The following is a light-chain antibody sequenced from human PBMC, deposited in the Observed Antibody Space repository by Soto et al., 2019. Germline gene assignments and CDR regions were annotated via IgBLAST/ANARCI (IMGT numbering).Light chain of an antibody. J-gene: IGKJ3*01. Sequence: DIQMTQSPSSLSASVGDRVTITCRASEDINNYLAWYQQRPGKPPKLLIYGATTLQPGIPSRFSGSGSGTDFTLTISSLQPEDVATYDCQNCKRAVFTFGPGTNVDIK. CDR1: EDINNY. CDR3: QNCKRAVFT. CDR2: GAT. V-gene: IGKV1-27*01.